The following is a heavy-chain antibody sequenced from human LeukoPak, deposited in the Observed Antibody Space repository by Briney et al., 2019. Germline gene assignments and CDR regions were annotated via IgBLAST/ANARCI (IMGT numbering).Heavy chain of an antibody. Sequence: GGSLRLSCAASGFTVSSNYMSWVRQAPGKGLEWVSVIYSGGSTYYADSVKGRFTISRDNSKNTLYLQMNSLRAEDTAVYYCARDGAPGGYSYGLAYWGQGTLVTVSS. D-gene: IGHD5-18*01. CDR3: ARDGAPGGYSYGLAY. CDR1: GFTVSSNY. J-gene: IGHJ4*02. CDR2: IYSGGST. V-gene: IGHV3-66*01.